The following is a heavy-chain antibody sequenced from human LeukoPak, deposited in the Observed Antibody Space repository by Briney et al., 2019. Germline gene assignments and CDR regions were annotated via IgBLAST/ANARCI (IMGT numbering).Heavy chain of an antibody. V-gene: IGHV1-18*04. J-gene: IGHJ4*02. D-gene: IGHD1-1*01. CDR3: TRATGGLSDY. CDR1: GYIFTNYD. CDR2: FSPYNGDT. Sequence: ASVKVSCKTSGYIFTNYDINWVRQAPGRGLEWMGWFSPYNGDTKYAQKFQDRVTMSTDTSTSTTYMELRSLRSDDTAVYYCTRATGGLSDYWGQGTLVTVSS.